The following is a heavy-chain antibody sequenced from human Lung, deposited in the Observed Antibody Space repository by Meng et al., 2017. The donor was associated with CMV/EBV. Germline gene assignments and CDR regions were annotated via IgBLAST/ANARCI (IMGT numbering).Heavy chain of an antibody. CDR1: GFTFRSYV. J-gene: IGHJ6*02. V-gene: IGHV3-30*04. D-gene: IGHD6-6*01. Sequence: SPKILXAASGFTFRSYVMHWVRQAPGRGLEWVTLVSYDGSNKYYADSVNGRFTISRDNSRNTLYLQMNSLRVEDTAVYYCATDDSRSPYYSYGMDVWGQGTTVTVSS. CDR3: ATDDSRSPYYSYGMDV. CDR2: VSYDGSNK.